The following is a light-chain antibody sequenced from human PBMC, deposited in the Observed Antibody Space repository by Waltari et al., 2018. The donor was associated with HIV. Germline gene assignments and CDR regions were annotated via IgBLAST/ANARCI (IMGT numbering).Light chain of an antibody. CDR2: STN. V-gene: IGLV1-44*01. CDR3: ATWDDSLNGPV. J-gene: IGLJ3*02. CDR1: SSNIGGTT. Sequence: QSVLTQQPSASGTPAQRVTISGFGSSSNIGGTTVNWYLQFPGTAPQLLIYSTNQRPSGVPDRFSGSKSGTVASLAISGLQSEDEADYYCATWDDSLNGPVFGGGTKVTVL.